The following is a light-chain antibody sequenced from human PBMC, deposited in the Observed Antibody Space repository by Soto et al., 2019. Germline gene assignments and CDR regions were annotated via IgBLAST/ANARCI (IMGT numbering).Light chain of an antibody. CDR3: SSYTTSTSFIL. Sequence: QSVLTQPPSVSGAPGQRVTISCTGNNSNLGAGYDVHWYQQLPGAAPKLVIFGNRNRPSGVPERFSGSKSGTSASLAITGLQAEDEAYYYCSSYTTSTSFILFGGGTKLTVL. J-gene: IGLJ2*01. CDR1: NSNLGAGYD. V-gene: IGLV1-40*01. CDR2: GNR.